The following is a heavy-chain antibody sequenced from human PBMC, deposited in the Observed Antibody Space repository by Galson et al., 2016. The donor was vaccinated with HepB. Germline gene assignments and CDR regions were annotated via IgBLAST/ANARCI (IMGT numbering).Heavy chain of an antibody. D-gene: IGHD1-26*01. CDR1: GYTFTSYG. J-gene: IGHJ6*02. V-gene: IGHV1-18*01. CDR2: ISPYNGDT. Sequence: SVKVSCKASGYTFTSYGISWVRQAPGQGLEWMGWISPYNGDTNYAQKLQGRVTVTTDTSASTAYMELRSLRSDDTAVYYCARGGGSAYYGMDVWDQGTTVTVSS. CDR3: ARGGGSAYYGMDV.